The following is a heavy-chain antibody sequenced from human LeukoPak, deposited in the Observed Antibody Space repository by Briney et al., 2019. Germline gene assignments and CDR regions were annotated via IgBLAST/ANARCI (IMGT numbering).Heavy chain of an antibody. CDR2: IYWDDDK. J-gene: IGHJ4*02. V-gene: IGHV2-5*02. CDR1: GFSLSTSGVG. D-gene: IGHD2-8*01. Sequence: SGPTLVNPTQTLTLTCTFSGFSLSTSGVGVGWIRQPPGKALEWLALIYWDDDKRYSPSLKSRLTITKDTSKNQVVLTMTNMDPVDTATYYCAHAPIVLMPPWRYYFDYWGQGILVTVSS. CDR3: AHAPIVLMPPWRYYFDY.